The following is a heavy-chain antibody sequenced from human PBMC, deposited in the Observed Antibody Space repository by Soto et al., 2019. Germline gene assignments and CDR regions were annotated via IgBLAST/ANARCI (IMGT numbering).Heavy chain of an antibody. D-gene: IGHD6-6*01. CDR1: GFTFSSYA. CDR2: ISYDGSNK. CDR3: ARGEGSSDYYYGMDV. J-gene: IGHJ6*02. V-gene: IGHV3-30-3*01. Sequence: QVPLVESGGGVVQPGRSLRLSCAASGFTFSSYAMHWVRQAPGKGLEWVAVISYDGSNKYYADSVKGRFTISRDNSKNTLYLQMNSLRAEDTAVYYCARGEGSSDYYYGMDVWGQGTTVTVSS.